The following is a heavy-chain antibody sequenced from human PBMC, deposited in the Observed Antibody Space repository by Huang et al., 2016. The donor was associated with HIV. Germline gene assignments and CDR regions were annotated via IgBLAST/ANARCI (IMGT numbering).Heavy chain of an antibody. J-gene: IGHJ6*02. V-gene: IGHV4-34*01. D-gene: IGHD2-15*01. CDR1: DRSFSRYY. CDR3: ARAPAGNDYSLYNYYGLDI. Sequence: QGRLQQWGAGLLKPSETLSLTCAVYDRSFSRYYWTCVRQPPGKGLEWIGEIRQSGSCNYNPFLESRVTMSGDTSNNQFSLRLTSVTAADTATYFCARAPAGNDYSLYNYYGLDIWGQGTTVTVSS. CDR2: IRQSGSC.